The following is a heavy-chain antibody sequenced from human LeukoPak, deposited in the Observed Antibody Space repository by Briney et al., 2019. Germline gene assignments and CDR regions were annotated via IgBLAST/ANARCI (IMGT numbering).Heavy chain of an antibody. J-gene: IGHJ4*02. CDR2: IYSGGST. V-gene: IGHV3-53*01. CDR1: GFTVSSNY. CDR3: ARATLDTAMVNDY. D-gene: IGHD5-18*01. Sequence: GGSLSLSCAASGFTVSSNYMSWVRQAPGKGLEWVSVIYSGGSTYYADSVKGRFTISRDNSKNTLYLQMNSLRAEDTAVYYCARATLDTAMVNDYWGQGTLVTVSS.